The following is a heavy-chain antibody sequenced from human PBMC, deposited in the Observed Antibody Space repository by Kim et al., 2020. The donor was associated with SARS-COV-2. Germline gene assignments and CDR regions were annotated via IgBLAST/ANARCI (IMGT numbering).Heavy chain of an antibody. Sequence: LKSRVTISVDTSKNQFSLKLSSVTAADTAVYYCARHGGSIFGVVDGMDVWGQGTTVTVSS. V-gene: IGHV4-59*08. D-gene: IGHD3-3*01. J-gene: IGHJ6*02. CDR3: ARHGGSIFGVVDGMDV.